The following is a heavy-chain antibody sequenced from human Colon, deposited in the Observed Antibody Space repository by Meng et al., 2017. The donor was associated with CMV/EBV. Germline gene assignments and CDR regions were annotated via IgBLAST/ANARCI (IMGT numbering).Heavy chain of an antibody. J-gene: IGHJ1*01. Sequence: GQRGQSGAEVRMPGASVKVSCKASGYSFTGYYIHWVRQAPGQGLEWMGWMDPTTGRTDYAQKFQGTVTMTRDTSISTAYLELSRLTSDDTAVYYCASHSSYVWGSHHWGQGTLVTVSS. D-gene: IGHD3-16*01. CDR2: MDPTTGRT. CDR3: ASHSSYVWGSHH. V-gene: IGHV1-2*02. CDR1: GYSFTGYY.